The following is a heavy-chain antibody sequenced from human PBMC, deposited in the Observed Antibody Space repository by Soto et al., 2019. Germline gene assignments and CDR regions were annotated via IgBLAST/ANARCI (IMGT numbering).Heavy chain of an antibody. CDR1: VYSFTSYC. CDR2: IYPCDSDT. Sequence: GESLKISCKGSVYSFTSYCIGWLRQMPVKGLEWMGIIYPCDSDTRYSPSFQGQVTISADKSISTAYLQWSSLKASDTAMYYCARPTVSSGYYYADAFDVWGQGTMVTVSS. D-gene: IGHD3-22*01. J-gene: IGHJ3*01. CDR3: ARPTVSSGYYYADAFDV. V-gene: IGHV5-51*01.